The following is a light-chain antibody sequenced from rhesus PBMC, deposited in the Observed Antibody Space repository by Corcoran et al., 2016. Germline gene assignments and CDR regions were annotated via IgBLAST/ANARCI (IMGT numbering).Light chain of an antibody. CDR2: YAS. CDR3: QPHNSYPPT. CDR1: QGINNY. Sequence: DIQMTQSPSSLSASVGDTVTITCRASQGINNYLAWYQQKPGKAPKPLIYYASNLESGVPSRFGGSGSGTYFTLTISSLPPEDFAIYYCQPHNSYPPTFGQGTKVEIK. J-gene: IGKJ1*01. V-gene: IGKV1S14*01.